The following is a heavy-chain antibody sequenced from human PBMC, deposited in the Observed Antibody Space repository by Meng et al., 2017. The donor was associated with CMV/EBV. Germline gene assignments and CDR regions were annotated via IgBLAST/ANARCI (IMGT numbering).Heavy chain of an antibody. D-gene: IGHD6-6*01. CDR1: GYTFTSYG. V-gene: IGHV1-18*01. Sequence: ASVKVSCKASGYTFTSYGISWVRQAPGQGLAWMGWISAYNGNTNYAQKLQGRVTMTTDTSTSTAYMELRSLRSDDTAVYYCARDYGERASSSSSKYYYGMDVWGQGTTVTVSS. J-gene: IGHJ6*02. CDR3: ARDYGERASSSSSKYYYGMDV. CDR2: ISAYNGNT.